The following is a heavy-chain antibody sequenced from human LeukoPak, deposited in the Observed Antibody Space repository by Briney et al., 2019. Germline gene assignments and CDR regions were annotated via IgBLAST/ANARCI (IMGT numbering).Heavy chain of an antibody. CDR2: ISGSGGST. CDR1: GFTFSSYA. J-gene: IGHJ4*02. V-gene: IGHV3-23*01. Sequence: PGVSLRLSCAASGFTFSSYAMRWVRHAPGKGLEWVSSISGSGGSTYYADSVKGRFTISRDNSKNTLYLQMNSLRAEDTAVYYCAKVILTTVVTTVAIDYWGQGTLVTVSS. CDR3: AKVILTTVVTTVAIDY. D-gene: IGHD4-23*01.